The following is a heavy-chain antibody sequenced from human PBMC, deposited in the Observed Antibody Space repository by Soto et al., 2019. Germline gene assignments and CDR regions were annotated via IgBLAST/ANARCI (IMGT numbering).Heavy chain of an antibody. CDR1: GGSFSGYY. CDR2: INHSGST. D-gene: IGHD2-8*01. Sequence: SETLSLTCAVYGGSFSGYYWSWIRQPPGKGLEWIGEINHSGSTNYNPSLKSRVTISVDTSKNQFSLKLSSVTAADTAVYYCARRMRRTGNPHFDYWGQGTLVTVSS. V-gene: IGHV4-34*01. J-gene: IGHJ4*02. CDR3: ARRMRRTGNPHFDY.